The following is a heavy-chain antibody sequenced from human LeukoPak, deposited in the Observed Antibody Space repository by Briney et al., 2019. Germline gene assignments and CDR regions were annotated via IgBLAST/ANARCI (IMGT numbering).Heavy chain of an antibody. CDR1: GFTFSTYT. V-gene: IGHV3-23*01. J-gene: IGHJ4*02. CDR2: FSRSGGRT. CDR3: AKGGRELDY. D-gene: IGHD1-26*01. Sequence: PGGSLRLSCAASGFTFSTYTMSWVRQAPGKGLEWVSAFSRSGGRTYYADSAKGRFTISRDNSKNTLYLQMNSLSAEDTAVYHCAKGGRELDYWGQGILVTVSS.